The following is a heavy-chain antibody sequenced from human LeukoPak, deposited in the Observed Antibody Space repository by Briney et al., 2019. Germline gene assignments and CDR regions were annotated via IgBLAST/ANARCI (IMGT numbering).Heavy chain of an antibody. V-gene: IGHV4-59*11. CDR3: ARIRSYYFVY. D-gene: IGHD1-26*01. CDR1: GGSISSHY. CDR2: IYYSGST. J-gene: IGHJ4*02. Sequence: SETLSLTCTVSGGSISSHYWSWIRQPPGKGLEWIGYIYYSGSTNYNPSLKSRVTISVDTSKNQFSLKLSSVTAADTAVYYCARIRSYYFVYWGQGTLVTVSS.